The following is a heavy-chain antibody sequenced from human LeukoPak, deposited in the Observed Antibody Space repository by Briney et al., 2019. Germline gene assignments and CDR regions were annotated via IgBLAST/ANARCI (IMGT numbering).Heavy chain of an antibody. Sequence: GGSLRLSCAASGFTFSSYAMSWVRQAPGKGLEWVSAISGSGGSTYYADSVKGRFTISRDNSKNTLYLQMNSLRAEDTAVYYCAKDNRCSSTSRHFNWFDPWGQGTLVTVSS. CDR1: GFTFSSYA. CDR2: ISGSGGST. V-gene: IGHV3-23*01. D-gene: IGHD2-2*01. CDR3: AKDNRCSSTSRHFNWFDP. J-gene: IGHJ5*02.